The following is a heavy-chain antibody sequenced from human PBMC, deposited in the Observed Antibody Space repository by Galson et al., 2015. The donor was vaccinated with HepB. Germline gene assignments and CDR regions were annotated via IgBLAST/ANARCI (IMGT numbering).Heavy chain of an antibody. V-gene: IGHV6-1*01. CDR3: ARDVGDSSGYYFDAFDI. CDR2: TYYRSKWYN. Sequence: CAISGDSVSSNSAAWNWIRQSPSRGLEWLGRTYYRSKWYNDYAVSVKSRITISPDTSKNQFSLQLNSVTPEDTAVYYCARDVGDSSGYYFDAFDIWGQGTMVTVSS. CDR1: GDSVSSNSAA. J-gene: IGHJ3*02. D-gene: IGHD3-22*01.